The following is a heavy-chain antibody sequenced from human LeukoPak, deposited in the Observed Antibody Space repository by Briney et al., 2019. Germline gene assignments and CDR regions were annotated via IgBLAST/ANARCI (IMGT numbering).Heavy chain of an antibody. CDR3: ASHFRPVQNLQDPDYFDY. V-gene: IGHV7-4-1*02. Sequence: ASVKVSCKASGYTFTSYAMNWVRQAPGQGLEWMGWINTNTGNPTYAQGFTGRFVFSLDTSVSTAYLQISSLKAEDTAVYYCASHFRPVQNLQDPDYFDYWGQGTLVTVSS. D-gene: IGHD2/OR15-2a*01. CDR2: INTNTGNP. CDR1: GYTFTSYA. J-gene: IGHJ4*02.